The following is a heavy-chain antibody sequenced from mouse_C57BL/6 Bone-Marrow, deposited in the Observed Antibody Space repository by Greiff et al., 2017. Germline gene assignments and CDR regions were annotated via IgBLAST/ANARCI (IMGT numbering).Heavy chain of an antibody. CDR2: INPNNGGT. Sequence: EVKLMESGPELVKPGASVKIPCKASGYTFTDYNMDWVKQSHGQSLEWIGDINPNNGGTIYNQKFKGKATLTVDKSSSTAYMELRSLTSEDTAVYYCARSGSSHFAYWGQGTLVTVSA. CDR1: GYTFTDYN. D-gene: IGHD1-1*01. J-gene: IGHJ3*01. V-gene: IGHV1-18*01. CDR3: ARSGSSHFAY.